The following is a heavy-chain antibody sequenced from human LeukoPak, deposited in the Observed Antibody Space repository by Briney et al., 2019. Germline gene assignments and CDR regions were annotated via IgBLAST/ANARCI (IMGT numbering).Heavy chain of an antibody. Sequence: GGSLRLSCAVSGFTFSSYALSWVRQAPGTGLEWVSTSSGRDGSTYYADSVKGRFTISRDSSKNTLYLQMNSLRAEDTAVYYCAKLSGDCDTIGCNPYWGQGTLVTVSS. CDR1: GFTFSSYA. CDR3: AKLSGDCDTIGCNPY. D-gene: IGHD2/OR15-2a*01. CDR2: SSGRDGST. V-gene: IGHV3-23*01. J-gene: IGHJ4*02.